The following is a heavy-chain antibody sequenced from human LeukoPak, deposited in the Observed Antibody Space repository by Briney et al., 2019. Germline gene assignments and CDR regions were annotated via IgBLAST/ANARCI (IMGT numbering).Heavy chain of an antibody. Sequence: GGSLRLSCAASGFPFSTYAMNWVRQAPGKGLEWVSVITGSGGFTQYADSVKGRFTISRDNSKNTVYLQMNSLKVEDTALYYCVRSLDYWGQGTLVTVSS. CDR1: GFPFSTYA. J-gene: IGHJ4*02. V-gene: IGHV3-23*01. CDR3: VRSLDY. CDR2: ITGSGGFT.